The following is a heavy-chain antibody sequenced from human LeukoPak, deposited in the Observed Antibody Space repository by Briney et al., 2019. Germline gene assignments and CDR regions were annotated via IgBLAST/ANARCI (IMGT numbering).Heavy chain of an antibody. Sequence: GGSLRLSCAASGFTFSIYALSWVRQAPGKGLEWVGRIKSKTDGGTTDYAAPVKGRFTISRDDSKNTLYLQMNSLKTEDTAVYYCTTDYQPSRLRWFNYYGMDVWGQGTTVTVSS. CDR1: GFTFSIYA. J-gene: IGHJ6*02. V-gene: IGHV3-15*01. CDR3: TTDYQPSRLRWFNYYGMDV. D-gene: IGHD3-16*01. CDR2: IKSKTDGGTT.